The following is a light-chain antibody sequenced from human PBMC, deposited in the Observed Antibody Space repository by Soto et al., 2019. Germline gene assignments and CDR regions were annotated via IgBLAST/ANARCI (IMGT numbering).Light chain of an antibody. CDR1: QSVSSTL. CDR3: QHYGDSSGT. Sequence: ELVLTQSPVALSLSSGERATLSCRASQSVSSTLLTWYQKKPGQAPRLLIYGVSSRASVIPDRFSGSGSGTDFTLTIRRVEPEDFAVYFCQHYGDSSGTLGRGSRVEIK. V-gene: IGKV3-20*01. CDR2: GVS. J-gene: IGKJ1*01.